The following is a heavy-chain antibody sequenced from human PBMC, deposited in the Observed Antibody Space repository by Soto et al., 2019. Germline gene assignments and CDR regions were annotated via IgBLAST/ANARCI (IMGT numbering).Heavy chain of an antibody. CDR1: GYTFTGYY. CDR3: ARSTRYSSSWPLDY. D-gene: IGHD6-13*01. V-gene: IGHV1-2*02. Sequence: ASVKVSCKASGYTFTGYYMHWVRQASGQGLEWMGWINPNSGGTNYAQKFRGRVTMTRDTSISTAYMELSRLRSDDTAVYYCARSTRYSSSWPLDYWGQGTLVTVSS. CDR2: INPNSGGT. J-gene: IGHJ4*02.